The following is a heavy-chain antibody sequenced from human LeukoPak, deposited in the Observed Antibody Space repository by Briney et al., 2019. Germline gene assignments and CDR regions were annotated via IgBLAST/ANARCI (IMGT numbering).Heavy chain of an antibody. D-gene: IGHD3-22*01. CDR1: GGSISSYY. CDR3: ARVDYYDSSGYYYYYMDV. V-gene: IGHV4-4*07. Sequence: SETLSLTCTVSGGSISSYYWSWIRQPAGKGLEWIGRIYTSGSTNYNPSLKSRVTMSVDTSKNQFPLKLSSVTAADTAVYYCARVDYYDSSGYYYYYMDVWGKGTTVTVSS. J-gene: IGHJ6*03. CDR2: IYTSGST.